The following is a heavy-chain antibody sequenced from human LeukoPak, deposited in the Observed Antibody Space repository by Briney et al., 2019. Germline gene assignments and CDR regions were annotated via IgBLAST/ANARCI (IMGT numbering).Heavy chain of an antibody. V-gene: IGHV4-4*02. Sequence: PSETLSLTCAVSGGSISSSNWWSWVRQPPGKGLEWIGEIYHSGSTNYNPSLKSRVTISVDKSKNQFSLKLSSVTAADTAVYYCARDLDGSGSYSRGYFDYWGQGTLVTVSS. CDR2: IYHSGST. J-gene: IGHJ4*02. CDR1: GGSISSSNW. D-gene: IGHD3-10*01. CDR3: ARDLDGSGSYSRGYFDY.